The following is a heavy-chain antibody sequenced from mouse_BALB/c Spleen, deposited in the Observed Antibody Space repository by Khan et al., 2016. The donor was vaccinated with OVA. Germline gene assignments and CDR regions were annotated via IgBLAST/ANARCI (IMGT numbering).Heavy chain of an antibody. CDR2: ISYSGST. CDR3: ARTARIKY. Sequence: EVQLQESGPGLVKPSQSLSLTCTVSGYSITSGYGWNWIRQFPGNKLEWMGYISYSGSTNYNPSLKSRISITRDTSKNQFFLQLNSVTTEDRATYYCARTARIKYWGQGTTLTVSS. J-gene: IGHJ2*01. V-gene: IGHV3-2*02. D-gene: IGHD1-2*01. CDR1: GYSITSGYG.